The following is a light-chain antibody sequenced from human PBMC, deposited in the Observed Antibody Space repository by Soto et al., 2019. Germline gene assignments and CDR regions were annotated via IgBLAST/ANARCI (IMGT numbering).Light chain of an antibody. V-gene: IGKV1-39*01. CDR1: QSISSH. Sequence: DIQMTQSPSSLSASVGDRVTITCRASQSISSHLNWYQQKPGKAPKLLIYAASSLESGVPSRFSGSGSGTDFTLTISSLQTEDFATFYWSQEFSEFPYTFGQGTKLEIK. CDR2: AAS. CDR3: SQEFSEFPYT. J-gene: IGKJ2*01.